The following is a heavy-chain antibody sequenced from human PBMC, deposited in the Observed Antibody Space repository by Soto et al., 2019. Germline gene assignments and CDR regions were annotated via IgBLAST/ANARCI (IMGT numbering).Heavy chain of an antibody. CDR3: ATHYYDNSGYNDY. Sequence: SVKVSCKASGGTFSSYTISWVRQAPGQGLEWMGRIIPILGIANYAQKFQGRVTITADKSTSTAYMELSSLRSEDTAVYYCATHYYDNSGYNDYWGQGTLVTVSS. D-gene: IGHD3-22*01. J-gene: IGHJ4*02. V-gene: IGHV1-69*02. CDR1: GGTFSSYT. CDR2: IIPILGIA.